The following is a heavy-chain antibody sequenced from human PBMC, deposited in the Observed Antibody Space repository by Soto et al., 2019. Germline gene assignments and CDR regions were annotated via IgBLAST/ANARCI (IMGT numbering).Heavy chain of an antibody. CDR2: IYYSGST. V-gene: IGHV4-59*01. D-gene: IGHD3-3*01. J-gene: IGHJ3*02. CDR1: GGSISSYY. Sequence: PSETLSLTCTVSGGSISSYYWSWIRQPPGKGLEWIGYIYYSGSTNYNPSLKSRVTISVDTSKNQFSLKLSSVTAADTAVYYCAGRTITIFGVVISHDGFDIWGQGTMVTVSS. CDR3: AGRTITIFGVVISHDGFDI.